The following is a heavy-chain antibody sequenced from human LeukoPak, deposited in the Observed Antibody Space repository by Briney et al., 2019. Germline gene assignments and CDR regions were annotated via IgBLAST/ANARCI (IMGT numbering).Heavy chain of an antibody. V-gene: IGHV3-21*01. CDR3: ARDYKGGFDY. CDR2: ISSSNSYI. J-gene: IGHJ4*02. CDR1: GFTFSSYS. Sequence: GGSLRLSCAASGFTFSSYSMNWVRQAPGKGLEWVSSISSSNSYIYYADSVKGRFTISRDNAKNSLYLQMNSLRAEDTAVYYCARDYKGGFDYWGQGTLVTVSS. D-gene: IGHD3-16*01.